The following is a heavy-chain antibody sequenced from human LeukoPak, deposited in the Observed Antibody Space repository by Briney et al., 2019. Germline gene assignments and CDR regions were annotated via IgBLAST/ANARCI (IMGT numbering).Heavy chain of an antibody. CDR3: AKDRGQWLPPYYFDS. D-gene: IGHD6-19*01. V-gene: IGHV3-9*01. CDR2: ISWNSETL. CDR1: EFSFDDYI. Sequence: PGGSLRLSCVASEFSFDDYIMHWVRQAPGKGLEWVSGISWNSETLGYAASVKGRFTISRDNSKNTLYLQMNSLRAEDTAVYYCAKDRGQWLPPYYFDSWGQGTWSPSPQ. J-gene: IGHJ4*02.